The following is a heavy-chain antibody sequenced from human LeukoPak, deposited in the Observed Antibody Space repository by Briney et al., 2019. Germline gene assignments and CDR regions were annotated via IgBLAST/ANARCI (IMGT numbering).Heavy chain of an antibody. CDR2: ISISGGST. V-gene: IGHV3-23*01. D-gene: IGHD6-13*01. J-gene: IGHJ4*02. Sequence: GGSLRLSCVASGFTFSSYPMSWVRQAPGKGLEWVSGISISGGSTFYADSVKGRFTISRDNSKNTLYLQMNSLRAEDTAVYYCAKDLYTSSWWGQGTVVTVSS. CDR1: GFTFSSYP. CDR3: AKDLYTSSW.